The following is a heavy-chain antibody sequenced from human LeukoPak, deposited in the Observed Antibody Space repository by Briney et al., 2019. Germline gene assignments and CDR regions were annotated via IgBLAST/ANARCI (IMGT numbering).Heavy chain of an antibody. Sequence: AGGSLRLSCAASGFTFSSYGMHWVRQAPGKGLEWVAVIWYDGSNKNYADSVKGRFTISRDNSKNTLYLQMNSLRAEDTAVYYCAKDRLRKFDTRLDYWGQGTLVTVSS. CDR2: IWYDGSNK. J-gene: IGHJ4*02. V-gene: IGHV3-33*06. CDR3: AKDRLRKFDTRLDY. D-gene: IGHD3-22*01. CDR1: GFTFSSYG.